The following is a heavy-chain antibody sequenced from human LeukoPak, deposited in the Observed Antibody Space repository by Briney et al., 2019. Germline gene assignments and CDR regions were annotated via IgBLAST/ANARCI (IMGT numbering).Heavy chain of an antibody. CDR1: GYSFTSYW. CDR2: IYPGDSDT. D-gene: IGHD6-13*01. J-gene: IGHJ5*02. CDR3: ARHPRIAAAEGYWFDP. V-gene: IGHV5-51*01. Sequence: KSGESLKISCKGSGYSFTSYWIGWVRQMPGKGLEGMGIIYPGDSDTRYSPSFQGQVTISADKSISTAYLQWSSLKASDTAMYYCARHPRIAAAEGYWFDPWGQGTLVTVSS.